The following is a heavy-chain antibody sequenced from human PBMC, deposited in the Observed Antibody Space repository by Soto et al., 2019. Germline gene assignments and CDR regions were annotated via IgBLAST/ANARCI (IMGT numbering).Heavy chain of an antibody. CDR3: ARVPYRIFGVVPPDYYGMDV. Sequence: GGSLRLSCAASGFTFSSYWMHWVRQAPGKGLVWVSRINSDGSSTSYADSVKGRFTISRDDAKNTLYLQMNSLRAEDTAVYYCARVPYRIFGVVPPDYYGMDVWGQGTTVTVSS. CDR1: GFTFSSYW. J-gene: IGHJ6*02. CDR2: INSDGSST. D-gene: IGHD3-3*01. V-gene: IGHV3-74*01.